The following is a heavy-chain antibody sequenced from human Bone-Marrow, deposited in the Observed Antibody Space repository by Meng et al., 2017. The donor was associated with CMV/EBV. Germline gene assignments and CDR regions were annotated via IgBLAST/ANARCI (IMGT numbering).Heavy chain of an antibody. D-gene: IGHD3-22*01. Sequence: GGSLRLSCAASGFTFSSYEMNWVRQAPGKGLEWVSYISSSGSTIYYADSVKGRFTISRDNAKNSLYLQMNSLRAEDTAVYYCARVKDDSSGYPPDYWGQGTLVTVSS. CDR2: ISSSGSTI. CDR3: ARVKDDSSGYPPDY. J-gene: IGHJ4*02. CDR1: GFTFSSYE. V-gene: IGHV3-48*03.